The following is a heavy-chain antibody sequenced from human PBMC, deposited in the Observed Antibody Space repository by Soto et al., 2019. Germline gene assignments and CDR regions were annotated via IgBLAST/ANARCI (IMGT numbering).Heavy chain of an antibody. D-gene: IGHD2-15*01. CDR1: GGSISSGGYY. CDR3: ARVRYCSGGSCYPMFDP. Sequence: QVQLQESGPGLVKPSQTLSLTCTVSGGSISSGGYYWSWIRQHPGKGLEWLGNIYYSGSTYYNPSTVRRVTSHVEPSKNRCSLKLSSVPAADTAVYYCARVRYCSGGSCYPMFDPWGQGTLVTVSS. V-gene: IGHV4-31*03. CDR2: IYYSGST. J-gene: IGHJ5*02.